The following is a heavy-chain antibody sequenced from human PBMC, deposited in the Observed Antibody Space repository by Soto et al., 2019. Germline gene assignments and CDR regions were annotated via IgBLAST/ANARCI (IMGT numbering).Heavy chain of an antibody. D-gene: IGHD6-13*01. J-gene: IGHJ6*02. V-gene: IGHV1-18*04. CDR2: ISAYNGNT. CDR3: ARDPYAGYSSSLDNYYYGMDV. Sequence: ASVKVSCKASGYTFTSYGISWVRQAPGQGLEWMGWISAYNGNTNYAQKLQGRVTMTTDTSTSTAYMELRSLRSDDTAVYYCARDPYAGYSSSLDNYYYGMDVWGQGTTVTVSS. CDR1: GYTFTSYG.